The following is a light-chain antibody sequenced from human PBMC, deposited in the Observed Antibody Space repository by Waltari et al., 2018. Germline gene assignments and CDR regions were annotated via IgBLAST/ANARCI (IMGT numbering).Light chain of an antibody. J-gene: IGLJ2*01. Sequence: QSVLTQPPSVSGAPGQRVTISCTGSSSNIGSPYNVHWYQQVPGRAPKLLIYDDSNRPSWVPDRFSGSNAGTSASLAITGLQAEDEAEYFCQSYDSGLNGLFFGGGTKVTVL. CDR1: SSNIGSPYN. CDR2: DDS. CDR3: QSYDSGLNGLF. V-gene: IGLV1-40*01.